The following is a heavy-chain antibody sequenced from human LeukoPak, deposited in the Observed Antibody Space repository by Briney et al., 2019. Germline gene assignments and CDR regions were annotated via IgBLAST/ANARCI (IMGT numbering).Heavy chain of an antibody. CDR3: ARTYYYDSSGYYYY. J-gene: IGHJ4*02. CDR1: GFTFSTYW. V-gene: IGHV3-74*01. D-gene: IGHD3-22*01. CDR2: INSDGSST. Sequence: GGSLRLSCAASGFTFSTYWMHWVRQAPGKGMVWVSRINSDGSSTSYADSVKGRFTISRDNAKNTLYLQMNSLRAEDTAVYYCARTYYYDSSGYYYYWGQGTLVTVSS.